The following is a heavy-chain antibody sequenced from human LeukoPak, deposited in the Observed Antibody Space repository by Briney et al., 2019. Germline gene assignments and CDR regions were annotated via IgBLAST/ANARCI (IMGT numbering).Heavy chain of an antibody. V-gene: IGHV3-30*18. CDR1: GFSLSSYA. CDR2: ISFDGSNK. Sequence: GGSLRLSCATSGFSLSSYALHWVRQAPGKGLEWVAVISFDGSNKDYADSVKGRFTVSRDKAKNTLSLEMNSLRTEDTAVYYCAKAQRDKYDTGPSYYYGMDVWGQGTTVTVSS. J-gene: IGHJ6*02. D-gene: IGHD3-22*01. CDR3: AKAQRDKYDTGPSYYYGMDV.